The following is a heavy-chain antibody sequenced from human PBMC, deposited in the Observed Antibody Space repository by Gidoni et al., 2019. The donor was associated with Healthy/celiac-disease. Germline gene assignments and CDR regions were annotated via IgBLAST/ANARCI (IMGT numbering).Heavy chain of an antibody. J-gene: IGHJ4*02. D-gene: IGHD6-13*01. CDR2: ISSSGSTI. CDR1: GFTFSDHY. CDR3: ARDYLLNPTIAAAGTDY. V-gene: IGHV3-11*01. Sequence: QVQLVESGGGLVKPGGSLRLSCAASGFTFSDHYMGWIRQAPGKGLEWVSYISSSGSTIYSADPVKGRFTISRDNAKNSLYLQMNSLRAEDTAAYYCARDYLLNPTIAAAGTDYWGQGTLVTVSS.